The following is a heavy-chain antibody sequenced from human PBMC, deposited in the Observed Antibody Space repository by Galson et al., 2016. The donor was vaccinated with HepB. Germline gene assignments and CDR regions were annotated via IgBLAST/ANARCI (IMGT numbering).Heavy chain of an antibody. J-gene: IGHJ4*02. CDR2: FYPGDSEI. Sequence: QSGAEVKKPGESLKISCKGEGYVFSSYWIAWVRQTPDKGLEWMGLFYPGDSEIRYGPSFQGQVTFSADKSINTAYMQWSSLKASDTAIYYCARLVSSRSPYDSWGQGTLVTVSS. CDR3: ARLVSSRSPYDS. D-gene: IGHD3-22*01. V-gene: IGHV5-51*01. CDR1: GYVFSSYW.